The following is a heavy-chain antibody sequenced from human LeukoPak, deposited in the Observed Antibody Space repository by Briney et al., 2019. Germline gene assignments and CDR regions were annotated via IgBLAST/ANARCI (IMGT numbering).Heavy chain of an antibody. CDR3: ARDGYPSLFDP. V-gene: IGHV3-11*05. Sequence: GGSLRLSCAASGFTFSDYYMSWIRQAPGKGLEWVSYISSSSSYTNYADSVKGRFTISRDNAKNSLYLQMNSLRAEDTAVYYCARDGYPSLFDPWGQGTLVTVSS. CDR2: ISSSSSYT. J-gene: IGHJ5*02. D-gene: IGHD6-13*01. CDR1: GFTFSDYY.